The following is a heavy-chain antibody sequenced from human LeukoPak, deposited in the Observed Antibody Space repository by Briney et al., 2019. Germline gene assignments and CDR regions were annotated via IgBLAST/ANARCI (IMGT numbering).Heavy chain of an antibody. CDR1: GGSISSYY. CDR2: IYTSGST. CDR3: ARGYDILTGYYGYYYGMDV. D-gene: IGHD3-9*01. Sequence: PSETLSLTCTVSGGSISSYYWSWIRQPAGKGLEWIGRIYTSGSTNYNPSLKSRVTMSVDTSKNQFSLKLSSVTAADTAVYYCARGYDILTGYYGYYYGMDVWGQGTTVTVSS. J-gene: IGHJ6*02. V-gene: IGHV4-4*07.